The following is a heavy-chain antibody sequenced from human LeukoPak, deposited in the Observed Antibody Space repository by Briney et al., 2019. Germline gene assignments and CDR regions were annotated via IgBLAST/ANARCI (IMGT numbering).Heavy chain of an antibody. D-gene: IGHD3-9*01. Sequence: PSETLSLTCAVYGGSFSGYYWSWIRQPPGKGLEWIGEINHSGSTNYNPSLKSRVTISVDTSKNQFSLKLSSVTAADTAVYYCARRVPLRYFDWLDPWGRGTLVTVSS. CDR1: GGSFSGYY. V-gene: IGHV4-34*01. CDR3: ARRVPLRYFDWLDP. J-gene: IGHJ5*02. CDR2: INHSGST.